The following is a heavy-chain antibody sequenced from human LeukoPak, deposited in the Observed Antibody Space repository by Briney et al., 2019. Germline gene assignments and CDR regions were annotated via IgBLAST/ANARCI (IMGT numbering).Heavy chain of an antibody. Sequence: GGSLRLSCAASGFTFSSYGMHWVRQAPGEGLEWVAVISYDGSNKYYADSVKGRFTISRDNSKNTLYLQMNSLRAEDTAVYYCATDKGIAAAYEAQYNWFDPWGQGTLVTVSS. D-gene: IGHD6-13*01. CDR3: ATDKGIAAAYEAQYNWFDP. J-gene: IGHJ5*02. CDR2: ISYDGSNK. CDR1: GFTFSSYG. V-gene: IGHV3-30*03.